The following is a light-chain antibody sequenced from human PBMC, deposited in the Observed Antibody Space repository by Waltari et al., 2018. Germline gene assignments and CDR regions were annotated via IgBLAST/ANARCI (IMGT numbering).Light chain of an antibody. Sequence: QSALTQPASVSGSPGQSITISCTGTSSDVGSYNLVSWYQQHPGKAPKLMIYEGSKRPSVVSKRFSGSKSGNTASLTISGLQAEDEADYYCCSYAGSSTSKVFGGGTKLTVL. V-gene: IGLV2-23*01. CDR1: SSDVGSYNL. CDR3: CSYAGSSTSKV. CDR2: EGS. J-gene: IGLJ3*02.